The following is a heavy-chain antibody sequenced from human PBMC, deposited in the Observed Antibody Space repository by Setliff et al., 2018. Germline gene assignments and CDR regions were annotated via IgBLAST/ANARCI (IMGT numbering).Heavy chain of an antibody. CDR1: GDSISNYY. CDR3: AASRAYTGAVEEWFLPKTFDF. D-gene: IGHD3-10*01. V-gene: IGHV4-4*07. Sequence: SETLSLTCTVSGDSISNYYWNWIRQPAGKGLEWIGRIYVTESTKYNPSLKSRVTLSIDTSKNQFSLKLSSVTAADAALYYCAASRAYTGAVEEWFLPKTFDFWGQGSAVTVSS. CDR2: IYVTEST. J-gene: IGHJ4*02.